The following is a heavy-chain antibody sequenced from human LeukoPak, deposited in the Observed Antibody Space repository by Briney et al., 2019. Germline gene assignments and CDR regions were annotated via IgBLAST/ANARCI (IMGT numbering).Heavy chain of an antibody. D-gene: IGHD3-10*01. Sequence: SETLSLTCTVSGGSISSSSYYWGWIRQPPGKGLEWIGSIYYSGSTYYNPSLKSRVTISVDTSKNQFSLKLSSVTAADTAVYYCARRGSIMVRGVITYYFDYWGQGSLVTVSS. CDR2: IYYSGST. CDR3: ARRGSIMVRGVITYYFDY. CDR1: GGSISSSSYY. J-gene: IGHJ4*02. V-gene: IGHV4-39*01.